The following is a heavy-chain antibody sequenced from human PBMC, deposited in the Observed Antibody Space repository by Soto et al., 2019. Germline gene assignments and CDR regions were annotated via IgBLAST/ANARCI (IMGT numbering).Heavy chain of an antibody. CDR1: GFTFSGYS. Sequence: HPGGSLRLSCAASGFTFSGYSMVWVRQAPGKGLEWVSYIASTSWNIYYADTVKGRFTISRDNAKNSLYLQMNSLRDEDTAVYYCARGPSAAAPLSDWYFDLWGRGTLVTVSS. V-gene: IGHV3-48*02. D-gene: IGHD2-2*01. CDR3: ARGPSAAAPLSDWYFDL. J-gene: IGHJ2*01. CDR2: IASTSWNI.